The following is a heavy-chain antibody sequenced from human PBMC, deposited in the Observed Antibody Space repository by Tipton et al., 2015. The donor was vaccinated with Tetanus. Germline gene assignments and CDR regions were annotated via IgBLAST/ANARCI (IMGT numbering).Heavy chain of an antibody. V-gene: IGHV4-34*01. CDR2: IYYSGST. J-gene: IGHJ5*02. CDR3: ASLYVDTAMVMVSWFDP. CDR1: GGSFSGYY. Sequence: TLSLTCAVYGGSFSGYYWSWIRQPPGKGLEWIGSIYYSGSTYYNPSLKSRVTISVDTSKNQFSLKLSSVTAADTAVYYCASLYVDTAMVMVSWFDPWGQGTLVTVSS. D-gene: IGHD5-18*01.